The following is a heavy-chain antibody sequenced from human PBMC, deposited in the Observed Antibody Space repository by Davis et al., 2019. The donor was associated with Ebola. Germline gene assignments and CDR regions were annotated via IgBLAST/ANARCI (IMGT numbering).Heavy chain of an antibody. J-gene: IGHJ4*02. CDR2: IKSKTDGGTT. CDR1: GFTFSNAW. D-gene: IGHD6-13*01. Sequence: GESLKIFCAASGFTFSNAWMSWVRQAPGKGLEWVGRIKSKTDGGTTDYAAPVKGRFTISRDDSKNTLYLQMNSLKTEDTAVYYCTTTAFIAAASRKIDYWGQGTLVTVSS. CDR3: TTTAFIAAASRKIDY. V-gene: IGHV3-15*01.